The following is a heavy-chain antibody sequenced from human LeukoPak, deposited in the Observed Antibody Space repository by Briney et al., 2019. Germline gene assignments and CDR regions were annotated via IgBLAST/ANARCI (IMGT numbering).Heavy chain of an antibody. J-gene: IGHJ5*02. Sequence: SQTLSLTCTVSGGSISSGDYYWSWIRQPPGKGLEWIGYIYYSGSTYYNPSLKSRVTISVDTSKNQFSLKLGSVTAADTAVYYCARADGSGSPYNWFDPWGQGTLVTVSS. V-gene: IGHV4-30-4*01. D-gene: IGHD3-10*01. CDR1: GGSISSGDYY. CDR2: IYYSGST. CDR3: ARADGSGSPYNWFDP.